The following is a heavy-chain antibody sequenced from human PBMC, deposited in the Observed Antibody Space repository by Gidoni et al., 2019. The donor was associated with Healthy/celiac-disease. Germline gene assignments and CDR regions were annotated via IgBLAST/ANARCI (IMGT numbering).Heavy chain of an antibody. J-gene: IGHJ4*02. CDR1: GGSISSYY. Sequence: QVQLQESGPGLVKLSETMSLTCTVSGGSISSYYWSWIRQPAGKGLEWIGRIYTSGSTNYNPSLKSRVTMSVDTSKNQFSLKLSSVTAADTAVYYCARVGYYGSGSMGYFDYWGQGTLVTVSS. CDR2: IYTSGST. CDR3: ARVGYYGSGSMGYFDY. D-gene: IGHD3-10*01. V-gene: IGHV4-4*07.